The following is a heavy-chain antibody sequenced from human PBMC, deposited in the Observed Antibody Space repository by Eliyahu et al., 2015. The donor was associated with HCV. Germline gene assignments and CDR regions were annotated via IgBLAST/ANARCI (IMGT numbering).Heavy chain of an antibody. J-gene: IGHJ4*02. CDR3: ARSYDSSGYTLLGY. CDR2: IYYSGST. CDR1: XGXIXSYY. V-gene: IGHV4-59*01. D-gene: IGHD3-22*01. Sequence: QVQLQESGPGLVKPSETLSLTCTVSXGXIXSYYWSWIRQPPGKGLEWIGYIYYSGSTNYNPSLKSRVTISVDTSKNQFSLKLSSVTAADTAVYYCARSYDSSGYTLLGYWGQGTLVTVSS.